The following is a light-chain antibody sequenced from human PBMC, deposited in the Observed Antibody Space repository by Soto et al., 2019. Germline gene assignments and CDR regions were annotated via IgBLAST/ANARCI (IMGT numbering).Light chain of an antibody. Sequence: DIQMTQSPSTLSASVGDSVTITCRASQSISSWLAWYQQKPGKAPKLLIYDASSFERGVPSRFSGSGSGAEFTLTISSLQPDDCAIYYCQQYNNYPYSFGQGTKLEIK. J-gene: IGKJ2*03. CDR1: QSISSW. V-gene: IGKV1-5*01. CDR3: QQYNNYPYS. CDR2: DAS.